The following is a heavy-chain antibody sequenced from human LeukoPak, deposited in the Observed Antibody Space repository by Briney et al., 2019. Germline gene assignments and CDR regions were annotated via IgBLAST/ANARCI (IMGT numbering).Heavy chain of an antibody. Sequence: SQTLSLTCAISGDSVSSNSAAWNWLRQSPSRGLEWLGRTYYRSKWYNDYAVSVKSRITINPDTSKNQFSLQLNSVTPEDTAVYYCARERLAVAGPNWFDPWGQGTLVTVSS. CDR1: GDSVSSNSAA. J-gene: IGHJ5*02. V-gene: IGHV6-1*01. CDR2: TYYRSKWYN. D-gene: IGHD6-19*01. CDR3: ARERLAVAGPNWFDP.